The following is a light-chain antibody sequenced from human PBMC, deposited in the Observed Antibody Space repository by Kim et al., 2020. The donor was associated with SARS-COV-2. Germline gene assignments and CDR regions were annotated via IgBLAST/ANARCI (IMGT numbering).Light chain of an antibody. Sequence: SAFVGDRVSITYRASQGVRSYLNWYQQQPGKAPKALIFAATNLHRGVPSRFSATGSGTDFTLTISSLQPEDCGIYYCQQTFSLPYTFGQGTKLEI. CDR3: QQTFSLPYT. CDR2: AAT. CDR1: QGVRSY. V-gene: IGKV1-39*01. J-gene: IGKJ2*01.